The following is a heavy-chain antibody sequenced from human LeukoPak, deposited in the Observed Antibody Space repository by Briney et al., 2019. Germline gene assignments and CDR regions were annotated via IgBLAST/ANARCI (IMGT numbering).Heavy chain of an antibody. CDR3: ARETKDFSSGWYDDY. J-gene: IGHJ4*02. CDR2: ISSSGSTI. Sequence: LSLTCAVYGGSFSGYYWSWIRQAPGKGLEWVSYISSSGSTIYYADSVKGRFTISRDNAKNSLYLQMNSLRAEDTAVYYCARETKDFSSGWYDDYWGQGTLVTVSS. D-gene: IGHD6-19*01. V-gene: IGHV3-11*01. CDR1: GGSFSGYY.